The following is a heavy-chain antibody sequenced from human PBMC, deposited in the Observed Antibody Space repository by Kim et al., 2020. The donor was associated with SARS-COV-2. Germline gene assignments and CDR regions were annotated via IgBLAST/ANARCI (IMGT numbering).Heavy chain of an antibody. CDR1: GGSISSYY. V-gene: IGHV4-59*13. Sequence: SETLSLTCTVSGGSISSYYWSWIRQPPGKGLEWIGYIYYSGSTNYNPSLKSRVTISVDTSKNQFSLKLSSVTAADTAVYYCARVSGSSAVDVCGQGTTVTVSS. CDR3: ARVSGSSAVDV. CDR2: IYYSGST. J-gene: IGHJ6*02. D-gene: IGHD6-13*01.